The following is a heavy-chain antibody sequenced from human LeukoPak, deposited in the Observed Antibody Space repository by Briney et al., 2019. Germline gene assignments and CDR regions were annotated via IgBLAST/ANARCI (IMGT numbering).Heavy chain of an antibody. CDR3: AKVANDGDTRDWFDP. V-gene: IGHV3-21*04. D-gene: IGHD4-17*01. CDR1: GFTFSSYS. J-gene: IGHJ5*02. CDR2: ISSSSSYI. Sequence: SGGSLRLSCAASGFTFSSYSMNWVRQAPGKGLEWVSSISSSSSYIYYADSVKGRFTISRDNSKNTLYLQMNSLRAEDTAVYYCAKVANDGDTRDWFDPWGQGTLVTVSS.